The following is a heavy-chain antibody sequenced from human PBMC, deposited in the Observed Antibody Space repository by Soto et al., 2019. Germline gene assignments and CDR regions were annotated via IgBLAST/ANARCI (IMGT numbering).Heavy chain of an antibody. CDR2: ISSSSSTI. CDR1: GFTFSSYS. CDR3: AREFMDIVATIDY. J-gene: IGHJ4*02. Sequence: EVQLVESGGGLVQPGGSLRLSCAASGFTFSSYSMNWVRQAPGKGLEWVSYISSSSSTIYYADSVKGRFTISRDNAKNSLLLQMNSLRAEDTAVYYCAREFMDIVATIDYWGQGTLVTVSS. D-gene: IGHD5-12*01. V-gene: IGHV3-48*01.